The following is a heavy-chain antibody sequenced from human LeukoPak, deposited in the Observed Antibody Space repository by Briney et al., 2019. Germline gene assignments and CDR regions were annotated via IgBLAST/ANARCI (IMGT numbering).Heavy chain of an antibody. J-gene: IGHJ6*03. Sequence: ASVKVSCTASGYTFTSSGISRVRQAPGQGLEWMGWISAYNGNTNYAQKLPGRVAMTTDTSTSTAYMELRRLRSDDTAVYYCAREGTYYDLWSGYYTYYYYMDVWGKGTTVTVSS. V-gene: IGHV1-18*01. CDR2: ISAYNGNT. CDR1: GYTFTSSG. CDR3: AREGTYYDLWSGYYTYYYYMDV. D-gene: IGHD3-3*01.